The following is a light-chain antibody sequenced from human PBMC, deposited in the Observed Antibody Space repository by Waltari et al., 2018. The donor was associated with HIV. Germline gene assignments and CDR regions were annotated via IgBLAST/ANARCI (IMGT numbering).Light chain of an antibody. CDR1: SSNIRAEGE. Sequence: QSELPQPPSVSGAPGQRVSIPCTGSSSNIRAEGEVHIYQQLPLTAPKLLTYANTYRPSGVPDRFSGSKSGTSASLAIAGLQAEDEAHYYCQSYDSSLSGSVFGGGTKLTVL. J-gene: IGLJ2*01. CDR2: ANT. V-gene: IGLV1-40*01. CDR3: QSYDSSLSGSV.